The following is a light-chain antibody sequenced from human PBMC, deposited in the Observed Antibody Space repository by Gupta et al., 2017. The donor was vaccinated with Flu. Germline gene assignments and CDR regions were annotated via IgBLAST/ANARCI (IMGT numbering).Light chain of an antibody. Sequence: RVTISCSRSSSKIGSSYVYWYQQHPGAAPKLLIYRNTQRPSGVPDRFSASESVTSAALAISGLRAEDEADYYCAALDDSRSRVVFGGGTKLTVL. CDR1: SSKIGSSY. V-gene: IGLV1-47*01. CDR3: AALDDSRSRVV. J-gene: IGLJ3*02. CDR2: RNT.